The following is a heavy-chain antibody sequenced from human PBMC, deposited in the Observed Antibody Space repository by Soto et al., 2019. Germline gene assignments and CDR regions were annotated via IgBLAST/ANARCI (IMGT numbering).Heavy chain of an antibody. V-gene: IGHV4-30-2*01. CDR3: ARASYYYGSGSDERTLRYFDY. CDR2: IYHSGST. CDR1: GGSISSGGYS. J-gene: IGHJ4*02. Sequence: SETLSLTCAVSGGSISSGGYSWSWLRQPPGKGLEWIGYIYHSGSTYYNPSLKSRVTISVDSSKNQFSLKLSSVTAADTAVYYCARASYYYGSGSDERTLRYFDYWGRGTRATVSS. D-gene: IGHD3-10*01.